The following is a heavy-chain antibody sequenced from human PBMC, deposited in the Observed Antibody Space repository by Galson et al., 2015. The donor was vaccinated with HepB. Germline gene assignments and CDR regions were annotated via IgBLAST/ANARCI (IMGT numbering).Heavy chain of an antibody. CDR2: ISSSSSYI. CDR1: GFIFSTYS. V-gene: IGHV3-21*01. D-gene: IGHD6-19*01. J-gene: IGHJ4*02. Sequence: SLRLSCAASGFIFSTYSMNWVRQAPGKGLEWVSSISSSSSYIYYADSVKGRFTISRDNAKNSLYLQMNSLRAEDTAVYYCARAQSQYSSGWYGFDYWGQGTLVTVSS. CDR3: ARAQSQYSSGWYGFDY.